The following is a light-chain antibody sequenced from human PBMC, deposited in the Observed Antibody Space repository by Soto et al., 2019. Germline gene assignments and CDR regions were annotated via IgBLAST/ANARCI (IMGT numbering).Light chain of an antibody. CDR1: ISDFVVYNY. CDR3: SSHTLSRALQV. Sequence: QSVLTQPASVSGSPGQSITISCSGTISDFVVYNYVSWYQQHPGKAPKLMLYGVSKRPSGVSNHFSGSKSGNTASLTISGLQAEDEADYYCSSHTLSRALQVFGTGTKLTVL. CDR2: GVS. V-gene: IGLV2-14*01. J-gene: IGLJ1*01.